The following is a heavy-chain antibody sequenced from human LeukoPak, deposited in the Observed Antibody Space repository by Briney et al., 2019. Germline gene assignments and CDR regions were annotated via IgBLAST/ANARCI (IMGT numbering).Heavy chain of an antibody. CDR1: GFSFSDSY. CDR2: ISFIVGTI. J-gene: IGHJ4*02. CDR3: AKRGVVIRVILVGFHKEAYYFDS. Sequence: GGSLRLSCEASGFSFSDSYMSWIRQAPGRGLEWISYISFIVGTISYADSVKGRFTISRDNPKNTLYLQMNSLRAEDTAVYFCAKRGVVIRVILVGFHKEAYYFDSWGQGALVTVSS. D-gene: IGHD3-22*01. V-gene: IGHV3-11*01.